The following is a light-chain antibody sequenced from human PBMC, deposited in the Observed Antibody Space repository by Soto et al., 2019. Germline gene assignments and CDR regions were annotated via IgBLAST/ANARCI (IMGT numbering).Light chain of an antibody. Sequence: DIQMTQSPSTLPASVGDRVTITCRASQTISSWLAWYQQKPGKAPDLLIYDASRLAGGVPSRFSGSESGTEFTLNIGRLQPDDFATYFCQQSYNYSTFGQGTKVDIX. CDR1: QTISSW. J-gene: IGKJ1*01. CDR2: DAS. CDR3: QQSYNYST. V-gene: IGKV1-5*01.